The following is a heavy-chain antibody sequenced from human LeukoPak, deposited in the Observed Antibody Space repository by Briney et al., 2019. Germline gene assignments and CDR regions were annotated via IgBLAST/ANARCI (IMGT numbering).Heavy chain of an antibody. V-gene: IGHV4-34*01. Sequence: PSETLSLTCAVYGGSFSDYYWSWIRQPPGKGLEWIGEINHSGSTNYNPSLKSRVTISVDTSKNQFSLKLSSVTAADTAVYYCARNNYDFWSGYFYGMDVWGQGTTVTVSS. CDR3: ARNNYDFWSGYFYGMDV. CDR2: INHSGST. CDR1: GGSFSDYY. J-gene: IGHJ6*02. D-gene: IGHD3-3*01.